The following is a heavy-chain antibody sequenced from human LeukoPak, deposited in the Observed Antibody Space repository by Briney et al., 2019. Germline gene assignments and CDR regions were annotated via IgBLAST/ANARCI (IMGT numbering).Heavy chain of an antibody. CDR3: ARLKDSSSWYY. CDR2: IYSGGST. Sequence: PGGSLRLSCAASGFTFSSYWMSWVRQAPGKGLEWVSVIYSGGSTYYADSVKGRFTISRDNSKNTLYLQMNSLRAEDTAVYYCARLKDSSSWYYWGQGTLVTVSS. CDR1: GFTFSSYW. J-gene: IGHJ4*02. V-gene: IGHV3-53*01. D-gene: IGHD6-13*01.